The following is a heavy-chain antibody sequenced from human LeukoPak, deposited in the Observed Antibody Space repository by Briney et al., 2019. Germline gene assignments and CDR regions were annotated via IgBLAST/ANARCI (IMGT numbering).Heavy chain of an antibody. D-gene: IGHD6-19*01. CDR3: ARTVPGYPDDYFDY. CDR1: GFTFSRHW. V-gene: IGHV3-7*01. Sequence: QAGGSLRLSCAASGFTFSRHWMSWVRQIPGKGLERVAHMNQDGSAIYYVDSVKGRFTISRDNAENSLCLQMTGLTVADTAVYYCARTVPGYPDDYFDYWGQGTLVTVSS. J-gene: IGHJ4*02. CDR2: MNQDGSAI.